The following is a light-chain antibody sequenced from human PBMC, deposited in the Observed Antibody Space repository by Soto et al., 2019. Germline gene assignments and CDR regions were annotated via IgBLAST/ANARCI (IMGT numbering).Light chain of an antibody. J-gene: IGKJ1*01. CDR3: QQYYSFPWT. Sequence: AIRMTQSPSSLSASTGDRVTITCRASQGFSSHLAWFQLKPGKAPKLLIYATSTLQTGVPSRFSGSGSGTDFTLTISGLQSEDFATYSCQQYYSFPWTFGQGTKVEVK. CDR2: ATS. CDR1: QGFSSH. V-gene: IGKV1-8*01.